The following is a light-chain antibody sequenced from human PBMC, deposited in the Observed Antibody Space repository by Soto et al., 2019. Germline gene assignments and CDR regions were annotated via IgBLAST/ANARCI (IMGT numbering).Light chain of an antibody. J-gene: IGKJ3*01. Sequence: EIVMTQSPATLSVSPGERATLSCRASQSVSSNLAWYQQKPGQAPRLLIYGASSRATGIPDRFSGSGSGTAFTLTISKLEPEDFAVYYCQQYGGSPFTFGPGTKVDIK. CDR2: GAS. CDR3: QQYGGSPFT. V-gene: IGKV3-20*01. CDR1: QSVSSN.